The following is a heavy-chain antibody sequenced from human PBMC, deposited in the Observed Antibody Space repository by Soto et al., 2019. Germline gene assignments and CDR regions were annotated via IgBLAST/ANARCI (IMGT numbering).Heavy chain of an antibody. V-gene: IGHV1-3*01. CDR3: ARDLGGWPDY. CDR2: INAGNGHT. D-gene: IGHD6-19*01. J-gene: IGHJ4*02. CDR1: GYTFTNYA. Sequence: ASVKVSCKASGYTFTNYAMQWVRQAPGQRLEWMGWINAGNGHTKYSQNFQGRVTITRDTSASTAYMELSSLRSEDTAVYYCARDLGGWPDYWGQGTLVTVSS.